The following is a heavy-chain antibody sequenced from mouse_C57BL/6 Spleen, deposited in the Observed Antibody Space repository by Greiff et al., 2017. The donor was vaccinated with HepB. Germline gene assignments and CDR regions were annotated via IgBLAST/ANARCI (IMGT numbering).Heavy chain of an antibody. CDR2: IYPGDGDT. Sequence: QVQLQQSGPELVKPGASVKISCKASGYAFSSSWMNWVKQRPGKGLEWIGRIYPGDGDTNHNGKFKGKATLTADKSSSTAYMQLSSLTSEDSAVYFCARGGITTVVATDDYWGQGTTLTVSS. V-gene: IGHV1-82*01. D-gene: IGHD1-1*01. CDR3: ARGGITTVVATDDY. CDR1: GYAFSSSW. J-gene: IGHJ2*01.